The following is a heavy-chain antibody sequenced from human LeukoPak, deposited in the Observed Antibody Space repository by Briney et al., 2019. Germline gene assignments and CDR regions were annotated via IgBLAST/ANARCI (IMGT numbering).Heavy chain of an antibody. CDR1: GFTFRRYD. Sequence: GGSLRLSCVASGFTFRRYDMNWVRQAPGKGLEWVSYISSSGSSIYYADSVQGRFTISRDNPKNSLYLQMNSLRADDTAVYYCAIGPMVLIRAVANYAYDIWGQGTMVSVSS. J-gene: IGHJ3*02. CDR3: AIGPMVLIRAVANYAYDI. V-gene: IGHV3-48*03. CDR2: ISSSGSSI. D-gene: IGHD3-9*01.